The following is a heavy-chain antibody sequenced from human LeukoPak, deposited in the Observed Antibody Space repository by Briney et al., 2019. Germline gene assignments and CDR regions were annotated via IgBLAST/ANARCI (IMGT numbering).Heavy chain of an antibody. D-gene: IGHD3-3*01. CDR2: IYYSGST. J-gene: IGHJ3*02. Sequence: SETLSLTCTVSAGSMSGYYWSWIRQPPGKGLEWIGYIYYSGSTNYNPSLKSRVTISVDTSKNQFSLKLSSVTAADTAVYYCARHGNYDFLGVDIWGQGTMVTVSS. CDR1: AGSMSGYY. CDR3: ARHGNYDFLGVDI. V-gene: IGHV4-59*08.